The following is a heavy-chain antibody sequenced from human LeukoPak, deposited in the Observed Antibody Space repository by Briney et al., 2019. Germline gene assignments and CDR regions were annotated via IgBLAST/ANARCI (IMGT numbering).Heavy chain of an antibody. V-gene: IGHV1-69*13. D-gene: IGHD2-2*01. CDR2: ILPIFRMT. J-gene: IGHJ4*02. CDR1: GGTFRNYP. Sequence: SVKVSCKASGGTFRNYPISWVRQAPGQGLEWMGGILPIFRMTNHAEKFQGRVTMTADESTTTAYLELNSLRSEDTAVYYCAICSSTWSGDRPDSWGQGSLVTVSS. CDR3: AICSSTWSGDRPDS.